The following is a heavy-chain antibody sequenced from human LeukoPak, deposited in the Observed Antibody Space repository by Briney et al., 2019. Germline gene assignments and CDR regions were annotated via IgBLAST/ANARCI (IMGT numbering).Heavy chain of an antibody. J-gene: IGHJ6*02. D-gene: IGHD2-15*01. Sequence: GGSLRLSCAASGFTFSSYAMSWVRQAPGKGLEWVANIKQDGSEKYYVDSVKGRFTISRDNAKNSLYLQMNSLRAEDTAVYYCAKNLYCGGGSCYPSALGMDVWGQGTTVTVSS. CDR1: GFTFSSYA. CDR3: AKNLYCGGGSCYPSALGMDV. V-gene: IGHV3-7*03. CDR2: IKQDGSEK.